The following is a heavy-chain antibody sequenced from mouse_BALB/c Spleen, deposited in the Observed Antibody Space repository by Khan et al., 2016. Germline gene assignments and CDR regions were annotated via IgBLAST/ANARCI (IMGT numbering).Heavy chain of an antibody. CDR3: ASYYNGSSSIY. J-gene: IGHJ2*01. CDR2: ISYSGST. D-gene: IGHD1-1*01. V-gene: IGHV3-2*02. Sequence: EVQLQESGPGLVKPSQSLSLTCTVTGYSITSDYAWNWIRQFPGNKLEWMGYISYSGSTSYNPSLKSRISITRDTSKNQFFLQLSSVTTEDTATYYCASYYNGSSSIYWGQGTTLTVSS. CDR1: GYSITSDYA.